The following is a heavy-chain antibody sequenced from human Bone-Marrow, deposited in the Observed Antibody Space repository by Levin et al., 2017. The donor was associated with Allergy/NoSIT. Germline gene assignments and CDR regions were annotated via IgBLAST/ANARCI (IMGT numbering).Heavy chain of an antibody. D-gene: IGHD2-2*01. CDR3: TRDARCSSTSCSRRYFDY. Sequence: PGGSLRLSCTASGFTFGDYAMSWFRQAPGKGLEWVGFIRSKAYGGTTEYAASVKGRFTISRDDSKSIAYLQMNSLKTEDTAVYYCTRDARCSSTSCSRRYFDYWGQGTLVTVSS. CDR2: IRSKAYGGTT. J-gene: IGHJ4*02. V-gene: IGHV3-49*03. CDR1: GFTFGDYA.